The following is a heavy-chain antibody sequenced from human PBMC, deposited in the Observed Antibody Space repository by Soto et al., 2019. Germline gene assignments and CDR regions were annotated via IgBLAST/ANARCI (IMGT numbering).Heavy chain of an antibody. V-gene: IGHV3-23*01. CDR1: GSTFSSYA. D-gene: IGHD2-2*01. Sequence: GGSLRLSCAASGSTFSSYAMSWVRQAPGKGLDWVSAISGSGGSTYYADSVKGRFTISRDNSKNTLYLQMNSLRAEDTAVYYCAKDPYIVVVPAATNSLMDVWGKGTTVTVSS. CDR2: ISGSGGST. J-gene: IGHJ6*04. CDR3: AKDPYIVVVPAATNSLMDV.